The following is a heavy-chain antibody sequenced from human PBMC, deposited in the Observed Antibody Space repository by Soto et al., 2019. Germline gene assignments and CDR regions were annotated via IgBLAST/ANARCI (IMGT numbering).Heavy chain of an antibody. CDR1: GFTFSSYA. J-gene: IGHJ4*02. CDR3: AKDHGNLPHFDY. V-gene: IGHV3-23*01. Sequence: EVQMLEAGGGLVQPGGSLRLSCAASGFTFSSYAMSWVRQAPGKGLEWVSAISGSGGSTYYADSVKGRFTISRDNSKNTLYLQMNSLRAEDTAVYYCAKDHGNLPHFDYWGQGTLVTVSS. CDR2: ISGSGGST.